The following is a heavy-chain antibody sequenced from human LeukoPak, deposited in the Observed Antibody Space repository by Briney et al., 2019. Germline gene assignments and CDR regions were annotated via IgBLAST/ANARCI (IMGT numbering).Heavy chain of an antibody. V-gene: IGHV4-61*02. CDR3: ARDLWMGATYWFDP. CDR1: GGSISSGSYC. CDR2: IYTSGST. Sequence: PSETLSLTCTASGGSISSGSYCWSWIRQPAGKGLEWIGRIYTSGSTNYNPSLQSRVTISVDTSKNQFTLKLSSVTAADTAVYYCARDLWMGATYWFDPWGQGTLVTVSS. D-gene: IGHD1-26*01. J-gene: IGHJ5*02.